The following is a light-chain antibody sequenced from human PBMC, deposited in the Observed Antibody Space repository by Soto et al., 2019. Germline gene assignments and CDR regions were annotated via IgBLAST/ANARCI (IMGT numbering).Light chain of an antibody. Sequence: SALTQPRSVSGSPGQSVTISCTGTSSDVGAYNYVSWYQQHPGKAPKLMIYDVTKRPSGVPDRFSGSKSGNTASLTISGLQAEDEADYHCCSRAGSYTLVFGGGTKLTVL. V-gene: IGLV2-11*01. CDR3: CSRAGSYTLV. CDR2: DVT. CDR1: SSDVGAYNY. J-gene: IGLJ2*01.